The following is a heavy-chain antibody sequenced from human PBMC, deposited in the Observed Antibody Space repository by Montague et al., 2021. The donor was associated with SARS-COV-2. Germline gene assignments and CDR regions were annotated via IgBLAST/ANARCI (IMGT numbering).Heavy chain of an antibody. D-gene: IGHD3-10*01. CDR3: ASGIYPSGSYYNRYYYGLNI. V-gene: IGHV4-34*01. Sequence: SETLSLTCAVYGGSLSGYYWSWIRQPPEKGLEWIGESNHSANTKYNPSLKSPVTISIDTSKNQFSLKMTSVTAADTATYYCASGIYPSGSYYNRYYYGLNIWGPGTTVIVSS. CDR2: SNHSANT. J-gene: IGHJ6*02. CDR1: GGSLSGYY.